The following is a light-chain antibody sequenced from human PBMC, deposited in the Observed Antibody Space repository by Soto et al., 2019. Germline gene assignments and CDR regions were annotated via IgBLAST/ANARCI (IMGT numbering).Light chain of an antibody. J-gene: IGLJ3*02. Sequence: QTVVTQPPSVSGAPGQRVTVSCTGSSSNIGAGYDVHWYQQLPGTAPKLVIHSNSDRPSGVPDRFSGSKSATSASLAITGLQAEDEADYYCQSFDTSLNGWVFDGGTKVTVL. CDR2: SNS. CDR1: SSNIGAGYD. V-gene: IGLV1-40*01. CDR3: QSFDTSLNGWV.